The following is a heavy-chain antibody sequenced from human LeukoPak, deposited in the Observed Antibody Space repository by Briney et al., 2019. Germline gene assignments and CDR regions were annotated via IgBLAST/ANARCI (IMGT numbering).Heavy chain of an antibody. CDR2: IYYSGST. D-gene: IGHD3-3*01. Sequence: SETLSLTCTVSGGSISSYYWSWIRQPPGKGLEWIGYIYYSGSTNYNPSLKSRVTISVDTSKNQFSLKLSSVTAADTAVYYCAKDPYPGWYYDFWSGYYFDYWGQGTLVTVSS. CDR3: AKDPYPGWYYDFWSGYYFDY. CDR1: GGSISSYY. J-gene: IGHJ4*02. V-gene: IGHV4-59*01.